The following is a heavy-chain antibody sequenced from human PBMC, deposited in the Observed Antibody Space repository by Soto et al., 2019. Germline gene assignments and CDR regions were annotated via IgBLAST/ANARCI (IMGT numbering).Heavy chain of an antibody. V-gene: IGHV4-4*07. CDR2: VFSSVSA. D-gene: IGHD2-21*02. CDR3: ARDGMTTGDT. J-gene: IGHJ4*02. CDR1: GVSVTSYT. Sequence: KASETLSLTCIVSGVSVTSYTWSWVRQPANKGLEWIGRVFSSVSATYNPSLKSRVSISMDTAENRISLKLDSVTAADAGVYFCARDGMTTGDTWGPGTLVTVSS.